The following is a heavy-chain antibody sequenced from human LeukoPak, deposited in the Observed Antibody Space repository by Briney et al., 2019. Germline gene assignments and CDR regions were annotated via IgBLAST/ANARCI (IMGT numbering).Heavy chain of an antibody. CDR3: ARAYSSSWYFNWFDP. CDR1: GGSISSYY. J-gene: IGHJ5*02. V-gene: IGHV4-59*01. D-gene: IGHD6-13*01. CDR2: IHYSGST. Sequence: AAETLSLTCTVSGGSISSYYWSWIRQLPGKGLEWIGYIHYSGSTNNNPSLKSRVTISVDTSKNQFSLKLSSVTAADTAVYYCARAYSSSWYFNWFDPWGQGTLVTVSP.